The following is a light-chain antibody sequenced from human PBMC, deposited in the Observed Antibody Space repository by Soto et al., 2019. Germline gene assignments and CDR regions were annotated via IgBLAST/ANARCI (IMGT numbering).Light chain of an antibody. J-gene: IGKJ3*01. V-gene: IGKV1-5*03. CDR1: QSISSW. CDR3: QQYNSYSFT. Sequence: DIQMTQSPSTLSASVGDRVTITCRASQSISSWFAWYQQKPGKAPKLLIYKASSLESGVPSRFSGSGSGTEFTLTISSLQPDDFANYYCQQYNSYSFTFGPGTKVDIK. CDR2: KAS.